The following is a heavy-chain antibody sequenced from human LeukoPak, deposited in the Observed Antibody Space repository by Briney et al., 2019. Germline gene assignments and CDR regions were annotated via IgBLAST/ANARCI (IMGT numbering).Heavy chain of an antibody. J-gene: IGHJ5*02. D-gene: IGHD2-21*02. CDR2: LYYSGST. CDR1: GGSVSNGDYY. Sequence: PSETLSLTCTVSGGSVSNGDYYWSWIRQPPGKELEWIGYLYYSGSTDYSPSLKSRVTISLDTSKNQFSLKLRSVTAADTAVYYCARGMRYCGGDCYLPWLDPWGQGTLVTVSS. CDR3: ARGMRYCGGDCYLPWLDP. V-gene: IGHV4-61*08.